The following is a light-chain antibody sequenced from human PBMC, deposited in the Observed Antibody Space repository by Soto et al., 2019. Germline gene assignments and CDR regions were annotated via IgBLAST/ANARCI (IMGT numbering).Light chain of an antibody. CDR1: QSVSSSY. CDR3: QQYGSSPFT. V-gene: IGKV3-20*01. CDR2: GAS. Sequence: ESVLTQSPGTLSMSPGERATLSCRASQSVSSSYSAWYQQKPGQAPRLLIYGASSRATGIPDRFSGSGSGTDFTLTISRLELEDFAVYYCQQYGSSPFTFGPGTKVYIK. J-gene: IGKJ3*01.